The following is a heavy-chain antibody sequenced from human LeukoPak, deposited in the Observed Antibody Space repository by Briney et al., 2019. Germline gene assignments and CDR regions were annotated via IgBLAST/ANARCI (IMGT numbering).Heavy chain of an antibody. CDR3: AKAHKMTTVTTGMDY. CDR2: ISGSGGST. Sequence: GGSLRLSCAASGFTFSSYAMSWVRQAPGKGLEWVSAISGSGGSTYYADFVKGRFTISRDNSKNTLYLQMNSLRAEDTAVYYCAKAHKMTTVTTGMDYWGQGTLVTVSS. J-gene: IGHJ4*02. D-gene: IGHD4-17*01. V-gene: IGHV3-23*01. CDR1: GFTFSSYA.